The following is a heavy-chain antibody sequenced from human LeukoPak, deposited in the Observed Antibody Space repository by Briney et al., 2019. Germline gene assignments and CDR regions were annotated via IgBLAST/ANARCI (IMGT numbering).Heavy chain of an antibody. CDR1: GFTFSSYW. D-gene: IGHD3/OR15-3a*01. J-gene: IGHJ4*02. CDR2: VKQDGSER. V-gene: IGHV3-7*01. Sequence: PGGSLRLSCAASGFTFSSYWMSWVRQAPGKGLEWVANVKQDGSERSYVDSVKGRFTISRDNAKNSLYLQMDSLRAEDTAVYYCARTFKDWYVDYWGQGTLVTVSS. CDR3: ARTFKDWYVDY.